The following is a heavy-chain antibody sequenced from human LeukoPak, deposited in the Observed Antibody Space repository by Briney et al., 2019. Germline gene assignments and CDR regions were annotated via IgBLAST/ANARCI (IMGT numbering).Heavy chain of an antibody. J-gene: IGHJ4*02. Sequence: GGSLRLSCAASGLTFNNAWMSWVRQVPGKGLEWLGRIKNKTDGVTTDYAAPVKGRLTMSIDDSKSTIYLHINSLKTEDTAVYYCTTFDSWGQRTLVTVSS. V-gene: IGHV3-15*01. CDR1: GLTFNNAW. CDR2: IKNKTDGVTT. CDR3: TTFDS.